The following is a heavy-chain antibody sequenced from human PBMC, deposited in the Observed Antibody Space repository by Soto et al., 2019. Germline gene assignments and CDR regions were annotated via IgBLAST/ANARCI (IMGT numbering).Heavy chain of an antibody. CDR1: GFTFSSYG. Sequence: PGGSLRLSCAASGFTFSSYGMHWVRQAPGKGLEWVAVIWYDGSNKYYADSVKGRFTISRDNSKNTLYLQMNSLRAEDTAVYYCAKVDCSGGSCFNYYYYGMDVWGQGTTVTVSS. J-gene: IGHJ6*02. CDR3: AKVDCSGGSCFNYYYYGMDV. V-gene: IGHV3-33*06. D-gene: IGHD2-15*01. CDR2: IWYDGSNK.